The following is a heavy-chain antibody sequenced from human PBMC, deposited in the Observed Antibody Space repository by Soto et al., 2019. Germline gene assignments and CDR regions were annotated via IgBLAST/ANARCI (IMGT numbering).Heavy chain of an antibody. Sequence: SETLSLTYTVSGGSISSYYWSWIRQPPGKGLEWIGYIYYSGSTNYNPSLKSRVTISVDTSKNQFSLKLSSVTAADTAVYYCARGSWELPDYYYGMDVWGQGTTVTVSS. D-gene: IGHD1-26*01. J-gene: IGHJ6*02. V-gene: IGHV4-59*01. CDR1: GGSISSYY. CDR3: ARGSWELPDYYYGMDV. CDR2: IYYSGST.